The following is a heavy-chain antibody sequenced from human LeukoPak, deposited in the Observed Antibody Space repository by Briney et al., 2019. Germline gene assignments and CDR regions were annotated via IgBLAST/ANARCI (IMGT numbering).Heavy chain of an antibody. CDR1: GFTFSSYA. CDR3: AKGYSGYDAFDY. J-gene: IGHJ4*02. V-gene: IGHV3-23*01. D-gene: IGHD5-12*01. Sequence: GGSLRLSCAASGFTFSSYAMGWVRQAPGKGLEWVSAISGSGGSTYYADSVKGRFTISRDNSKNTLYLQMNSLRAEDTAVYYCAKGYSGYDAFDYWGQGTLVTVSS. CDR2: ISGSGGST.